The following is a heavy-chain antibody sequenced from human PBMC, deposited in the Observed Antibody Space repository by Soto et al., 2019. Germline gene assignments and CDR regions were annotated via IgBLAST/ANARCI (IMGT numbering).Heavy chain of an antibody. V-gene: IGHV6-1*01. J-gene: IGHJ6*03. D-gene: IGHD3-3*01. CDR2: TYYRSKWYN. CDR3: ARAGYDFWSGYRYYYYYMDV. Sequence: SQTLSLTCAISGDSVSSNSAAWNWIRQSPSRGLEWLGRTYYRSKWYNDYAVSVKSRTTINPDTSKNQFSLQLNSVTPEDTAVYYCARAGYDFWSGYRYYYYYMDVWGKGTTVTVSS. CDR1: GDSVSSNSAA.